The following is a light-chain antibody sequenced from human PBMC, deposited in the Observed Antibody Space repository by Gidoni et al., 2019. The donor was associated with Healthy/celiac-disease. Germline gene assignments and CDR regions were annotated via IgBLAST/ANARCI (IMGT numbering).Light chain of an antibody. CDR1: QSVSSSY. CDR3: QQYGSSFT. CDR2: GAS. J-gene: IGKJ3*01. V-gene: IGKV3-20*01. Sequence: EIVLTQSPGTLSLSPGERPTLSCRASQSVSSSYLAWYQQKPGQAPRLLIYGASSRATGIPDRFSGSGSGTDFTLTISRLDPEDFAVYYCQQYGSSFTFGPGTKVDIK.